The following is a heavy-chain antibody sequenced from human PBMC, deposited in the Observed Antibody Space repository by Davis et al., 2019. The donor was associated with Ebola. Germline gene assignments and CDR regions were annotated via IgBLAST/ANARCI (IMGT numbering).Heavy chain of an antibody. V-gene: IGHV3-23*01. CDR1: QFTFSNSA. D-gene: IGHD6-19*01. CDR2: ISGSGAST. CDR3: AKGGSGWPSDYSYGLGV. J-gene: IGHJ6*04. Sequence: GESLKISCAASQFTFSNSAMNWVRQAPGKGPEWVSSISGSGASTYYADSVKGRFTISRDNSKNTLFLQLNSLGVEDTAVYYCAKGGSGWPSDYSYGLGVWGKGTTVTVSS.